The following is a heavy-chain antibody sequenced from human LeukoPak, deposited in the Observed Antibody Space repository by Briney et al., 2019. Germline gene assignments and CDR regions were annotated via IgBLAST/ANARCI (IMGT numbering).Heavy chain of an antibody. Sequence: PGRSLRLSCAASGFTFSSYGMHWVRQAPGKGLEWVAVISYDGSNKYYADSVKGRFTISRDNSKNTLYLQMNSLRAEDTAVYYCARDYSYGSSSSFDYWGQGTLVTVSS. D-gene: IGHD6-6*01. CDR2: ISYDGSNK. CDR3: ARDYSYGSSSSFDY. CDR1: GFTFSSYG. V-gene: IGHV3-30*03. J-gene: IGHJ4*02.